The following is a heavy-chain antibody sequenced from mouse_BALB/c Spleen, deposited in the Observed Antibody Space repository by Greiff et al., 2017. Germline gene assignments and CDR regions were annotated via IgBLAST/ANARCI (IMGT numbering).Heavy chain of an antibody. D-gene: IGHD4-1*01. V-gene: IGHV5-4*02. J-gene: IGHJ4*01. CDR3: ARGGVLTGTDYAMDY. Sequence: VQLVESGGGLVKPGGSLKLSCAASGFTFSDYYMYWVRQTPEKRLEWVATISDGGSYTYYPDSVKGRFTISRDNAKNNLYLQMSSLKSEDTAMYYCARGGVLTGTDYAMDYWGQGTSVTVSS. CDR1: GFTFSDYY. CDR2: ISDGGSYT.